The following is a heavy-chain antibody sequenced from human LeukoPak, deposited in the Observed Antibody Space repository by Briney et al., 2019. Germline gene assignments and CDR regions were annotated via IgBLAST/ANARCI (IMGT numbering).Heavy chain of an antibody. J-gene: IGHJ4*02. CDR1: GFTFSSYS. Sequence: GGSLRLSCAASGFTFSSYSMNWVRQAPGKGLEWVANIKQDGSEKYYVDSVKGRFTISRDNAKTSLYLQMNSLRVEDTAVYYCARDKILGATHFDYWGQGTLVTVSS. CDR3: ARDKILGATHFDY. V-gene: IGHV3-7*01. CDR2: IKQDGSEK. D-gene: IGHD1-26*01.